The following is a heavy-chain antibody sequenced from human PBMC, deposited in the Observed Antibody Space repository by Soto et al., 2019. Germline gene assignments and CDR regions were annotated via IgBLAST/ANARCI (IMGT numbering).Heavy chain of an antibody. CDR3: ARHIAVPRTRGFDY. J-gene: IGHJ4*02. CDR2: IYHSGTT. V-gene: IGHV4-4*02. D-gene: IGHD6-19*01. Sequence: QVHLQESGPGLVKPSGTLSLTCAVSGGSITTNWWSWVRQPPGKGLEWIGEIYHSGTTNYNPSLRGRVTISVXKSNNQFSLNLXSXXXXXXXXYYCARHIAVPRTRGFDYWGQGNLVTVSS. CDR1: GGSITTNW.